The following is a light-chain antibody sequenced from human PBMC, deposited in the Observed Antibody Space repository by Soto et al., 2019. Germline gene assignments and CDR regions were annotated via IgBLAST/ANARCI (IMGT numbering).Light chain of an antibody. V-gene: IGLV2-23*03. CDR1: SSDVGSYNL. CDR3: CSYAGSSTFVV. J-gene: IGLJ2*01. CDR2: EGS. Sequence: SVLTQPASVSGSPGQSITISCTGTSSDVGSYNLVSWYQQHPGKAPKLMIYEGSKRPSGVSNRFSGSKSGNTASLTISGLHAEDEADYYCCSYAGSSTFVVFGGGTKLTVL.